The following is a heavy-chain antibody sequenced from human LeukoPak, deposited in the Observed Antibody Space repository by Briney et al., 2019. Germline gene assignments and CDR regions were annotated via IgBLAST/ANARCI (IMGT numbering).Heavy chain of an antibody. CDR1: GFSLSTSGMC. J-gene: IGHJ4*02. CDR2: IDWDDDK. Sequence: SGPALVKPTQTLTLACTFSGFSLSTSGMCVSWIRQPPGKALEWFARIDWDDDKYYSTSLKTRLTISKDTSKNQVVLTMTNMDPVDTATYYSARITYYYDSSGYYSYYFDYWGQGTLVTVSS. CDR3: ARITYYYDSSGYYSYYFDY. D-gene: IGHD3-22*01. V-gene: IGHV2-70*11.